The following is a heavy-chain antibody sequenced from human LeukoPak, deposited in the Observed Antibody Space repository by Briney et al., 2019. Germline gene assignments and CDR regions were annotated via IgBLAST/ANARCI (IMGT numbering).Heavy chain of an antibody. J-gene: IGHJ5*02. Sequence: ASVKVSCKASGYTFTGYYMNWVRQAPGQGLEWMGRINPNSGGTNYAQKFQGRVTMTRDTSIGTAYMELSRLRSDDTAVYYCARGGSYGDQARDNWFDPWGQGTLVTVSS. CDR2: INPNSGGT. V-gene: IGHV1-2*06. CDR3: ARGGSYGDQARDNWFDP. CDR1: GYTFTGYY. D-gene: IGHD4-17*01.